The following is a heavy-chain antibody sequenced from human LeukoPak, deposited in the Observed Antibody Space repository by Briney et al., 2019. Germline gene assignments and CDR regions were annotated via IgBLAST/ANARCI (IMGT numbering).Heavy chain of an antibody. Sequence: ASVKVSCKASGYTFTSYGISWVRQATGQGLEWMGWMNPNSGNTGYAQKFQGRVTMTRNTSISTAYMELSSLRSEDTAVYYCARGRPEQFGVPDYWGQGTLVTVSS. CDR1: GYTFTSYG. CDR3: ARGRPEQFGVPDY. J-gene: IGHJ4*02. D-gene: IGHD3-3*01. CDR2: MNPNSGNT. V-gene: IGHV1-8*02.